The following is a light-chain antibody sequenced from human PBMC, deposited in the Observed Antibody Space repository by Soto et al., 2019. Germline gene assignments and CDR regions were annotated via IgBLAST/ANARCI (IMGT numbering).Light chain of an antibody. J-gene: IGKJ1*01. V-gene: IGKV3-15*01. Sequence: EIVLTQSPGTLSLSPGERATLAYRASQSVRSNYLAWYQQKPGQAPRLLIYGASTRATGIPARFSGSGSGTEFTLTISSLQSEDFAVFYCHQYNDWPPAFGQGTKVDIK. CDR1: QSVRSN. CDR3: HQYNDWPPA. CDR2: GAS.